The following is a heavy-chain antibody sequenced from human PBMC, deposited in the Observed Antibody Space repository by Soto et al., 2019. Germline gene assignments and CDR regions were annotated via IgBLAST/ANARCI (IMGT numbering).Heavy chain of an antibody. Sequence: PGGSRRLSGAASGFTFTSYARSWVRQAPGKGLEWVSAISGSGGSTYYADSVKGRFTISRDKSKNTLYLQMNSLRAEDTAVYYCAKAVTYYYDSSGFDYWGQGTLVTVSS. J-gene: IGHJ4*02. V-gene: IGHV3-23*01. CDR1: GFTFTSYA. D-gene: IGHD3-22*01. CDR3: AKAVTYYYDSSGFDY. CDR2: ISGSGGST.